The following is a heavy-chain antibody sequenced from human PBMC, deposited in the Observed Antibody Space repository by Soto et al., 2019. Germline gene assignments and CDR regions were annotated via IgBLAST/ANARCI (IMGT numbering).Heavy chain of an antibody. D-gene: IGHD2-8*02. Sequence: QVQLVQSGGEVKKPGASVKVSCKASGYTFTGYGVSWVRQAPGQGLEWMGWISAYNGNTDYAQELQGRVTMTTDTSTSTAYMELTSLRSDDTAVYYCARDKSGAVTSPGDYWGQGTLVTVSS. J-gene: IGHJ4*02. CDR1: GYTFTGYG. CDR3: ARDKSGAVTSPGDY. V-gene: IGHV1-18*01. CDR2: ISAYNGNT.